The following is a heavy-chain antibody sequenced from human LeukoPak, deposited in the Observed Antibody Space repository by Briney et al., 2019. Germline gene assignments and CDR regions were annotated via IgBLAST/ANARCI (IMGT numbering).Heavy chain of an antibody. CDR2: IYYSGST. CDR1: GGSISSSSYY. J-gene: IGHJ3*02. D-gene: IGHD1-7*01. CDR3: ARQWTWNYHPDAFEI. V-gene: IGHV4-39*01. Sequence: SETLSLTCTVSGGSISSSSYYWGWIRQPPGKGLEWIGSIYYSGSTYYNPSLKSRVTISVDTSRNQFSLKLSSVTAADTAVYYCARQWTWNYHPDAFEIWGQGTMVTVSS.